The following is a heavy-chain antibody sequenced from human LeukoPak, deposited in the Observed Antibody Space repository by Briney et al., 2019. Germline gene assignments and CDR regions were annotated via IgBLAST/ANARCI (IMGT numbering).Heavy chain of an antibody. CDR1: GYTFTGYY. Sequence: GASVKVSCKASGYTFTGYYMHWVRQAPGQGLEWMGWINPNSGGTNYAQKFQGRVTMTRDTSISTAYMELSRLRSDDTAVYYCARAGIDSNYYAFDIWGQGTMVTVSS. J-gene: IGHJ3*02. CDR2: INPNSGGT. D-gene: IGHD4-11*01. CDR3: ARAGIDSNYYAFDI. V-gene: IGHV1-2*02.